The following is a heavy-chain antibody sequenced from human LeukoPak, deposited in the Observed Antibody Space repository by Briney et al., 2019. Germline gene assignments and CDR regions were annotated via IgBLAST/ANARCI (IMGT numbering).Heavy chain of an antibody. CDR3: ARDTGYYYYYYMDV. V-gene: IGHV4-4*07. CDR2: IYTSGST. D-gene: IGHD3-10*01. Sequence: SETLPLTCTVSGGSISSYYWSWIRQPAGKGLEWIGRIYTSGSTNYNPSLKSRVTMSVDTSKNQFSLKLSSVTAADTAVYYCARDTGYYYYYYMDVWGKGTTVTVSS. J-gene: IGHJ6*03. CDR1: GGSISSYY.